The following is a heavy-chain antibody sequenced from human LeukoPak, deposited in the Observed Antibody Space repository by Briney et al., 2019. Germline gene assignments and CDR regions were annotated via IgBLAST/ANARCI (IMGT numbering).Heavy chain of an antibody. D-gene: IGHD3-22*01. J-gene: IGHJ4*02. CDR2: IIPISDSP. Sequence: SVTVSCKASGGTFMTDVLSWVRQAPGQALEWMGGIIPISDSPHSAQRFQGRVTITADKSTSTVNTELSNLTSEDTAVYYCARPMPDYCDRSGYCGLSGLWGQGTMVTVSS. CDR3: ARPMPDYCDRSGYCGLSGL. CDR1: GGTFMTDV. V-gene: IGHV1-69*06.